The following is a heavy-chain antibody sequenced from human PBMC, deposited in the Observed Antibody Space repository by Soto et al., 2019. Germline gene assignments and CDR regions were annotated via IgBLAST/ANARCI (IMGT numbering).Heavy chain of an antibody. D-gene: IGHD6-13*01. CDR2: ISSSSSYI. V-gene: IGHV3-21*01. Sequence: RRLSCAASGFTFSSYSMNWVRQAPGKGLEWVSSISSSSSYIYYADSVKGRFTISRDNAKNSLYLQMNSLRAEDTAVYYCARDLFGIAPYYYYGMDVWGQGTTVTVSS. CDR1: GFTFSSYS. CDR3: ARDLFGIAPYYYYGMDV. J-gene: IGHJ6*02.